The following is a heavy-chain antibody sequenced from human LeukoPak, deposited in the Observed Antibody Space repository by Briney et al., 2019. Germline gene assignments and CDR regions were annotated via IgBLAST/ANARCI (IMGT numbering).Heavy chain of an antibody. CDR2: IYYTGDT. D-gene: IGHD5-12*01. Sequence: SETLSLTCTVSGGSISSSSSYYWGWIRQPPGKGLEWIGSIYYTGDTYYNSSLKSRVTISVDTSKNQFSLKLSSVTAADTALYYCARLRGYTDGNPGSWGQGSLVTVSS. J-gene: IGHJ5*02. CDR3: ARLRGYTDGNPGS. CDR1: GGSISSSSSYY. V-gene: IGHV4-39*01.